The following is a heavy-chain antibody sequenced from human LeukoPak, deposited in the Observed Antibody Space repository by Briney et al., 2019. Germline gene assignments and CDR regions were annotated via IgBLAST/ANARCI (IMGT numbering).Heavy chain of an antibody. CDR3: ARESVVVAARPFDY. CDR2: INHSGST. Sequence: PSETLSLTCAVYGGSFSGYYWSWIRQPPGKGLEWIGEINHSGSTNYNPSLKSRVTISVDTSKNQFSLNLSSATAADTAVYYCARESVVVAARPFDYWGQGTLVTVSS. V-gene: IGHV4-34*01. D-gene: IGHD2-15*01. J-gene: IGHJ4*02. CDR1: GGSFSGYY.